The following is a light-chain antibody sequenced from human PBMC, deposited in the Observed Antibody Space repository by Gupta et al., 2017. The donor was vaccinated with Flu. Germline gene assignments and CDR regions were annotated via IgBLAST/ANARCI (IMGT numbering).Light chain of an antibody. CDR1: QSVGSSY. Sequence: EIALTQSPVTLCLTQGERAARSCSASQSVGSSYLTWYQQKPGQAPRLLIYGASRRATGIPDRFSGSGSGTDFTLTVSRLEPEDLAVDYCQQYGSTPRFTFGPGTKVDIK. J-gene: IGKJ3*01. CDR2: GAS. V-gene: IGKV3-20*01. CDR3: QQYGSTPRFT.